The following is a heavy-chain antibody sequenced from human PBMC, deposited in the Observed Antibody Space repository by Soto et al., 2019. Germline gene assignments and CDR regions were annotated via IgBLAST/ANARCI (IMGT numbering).Heavy chain of an antibody. CDR3: ARQTGVLGHYFDY. CDR2: IYYNGNT. V-gene: IGHV4-39*01. Sequence: QLRLQEASPGLVKPSETLSLTCTVSGGSISSSSYYWGWIRQPPGKGPEWIGAIYYNGNTYYNPSLKSRVTMSVDTSKNQFSLKLSSATAADTAMYYCARQTGVLGHYFDYWGQGTLVTVSS. CDR1: GGSISSSSYY. D-gene: IGHD3-3*02. J-gene: IGHJ4*02.